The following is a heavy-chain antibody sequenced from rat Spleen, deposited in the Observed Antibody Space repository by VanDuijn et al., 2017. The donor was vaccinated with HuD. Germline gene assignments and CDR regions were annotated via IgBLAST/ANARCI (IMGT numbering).Heavy chain of an antibody. V-gene: IGHV5-29*01. CDR3: ARQDVYYGSVFDY. CDR2: IPYDGINT. D-gene: IGHD1-6*01. J-gene: IGHJ2*01. CDR1: GFTFSDYY. Sequence: EVQLVESDGGLVQPGRSLKLSCAASGFTFSDYYMAWVRQAPTKGLEWVATIPYDGINTYYRDSVKGRFTNSRDNAKSTLYLQMDSLRSEDTATYYCARQDVYYGSVFDYWGQGVMVTVSS.